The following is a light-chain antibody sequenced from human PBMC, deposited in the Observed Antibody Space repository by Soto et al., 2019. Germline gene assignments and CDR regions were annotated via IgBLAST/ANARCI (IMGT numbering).Light chain of an antibody. Sequence: EIVLTQSPGTLSLSPGDRATLSCRASQSISSNYLAWYQQRPGQAPRLLMYDAYSRATGIPDRFSGSGSGTDFTLPISRLEPEDFAVFYCHHYNRSPIFTFGPGTTVEIK. CDR2: DAY. V-gene: IGKV3-20*01. CDR3: HHYNRSPIFT. CDR1: QSISSNY. J-gene: IGKJ3*01.